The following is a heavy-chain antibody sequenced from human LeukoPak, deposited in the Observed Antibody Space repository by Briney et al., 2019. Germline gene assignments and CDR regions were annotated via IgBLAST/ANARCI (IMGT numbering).Heavy chain of an antibody. J-gene: IGHJ5*02. D-gene: IGHD6-6*01. Sequence: QPGGSLRLSCAASGFTFSSYAMNWVRQAPGKGLEWVSVVSGTGGRTYYADSVKGRFTISRDNSKNTLYLQMNSLRAEDTALYYCVKASSSSPQYNWFDAWGQGTLVTVSS. CDR2: VSGTGGRT. V-gene: IGHV3-23*01. CDR1: GFTFSSYA. CDR3: VKASSSSPQYNWFDA.